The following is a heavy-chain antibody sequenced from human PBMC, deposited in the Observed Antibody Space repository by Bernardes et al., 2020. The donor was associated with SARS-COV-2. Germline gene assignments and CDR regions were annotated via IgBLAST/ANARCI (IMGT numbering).Heavy chain of an antibody. V-gene: IGHV4-39*01. CDR2: IYYSGST. J-gene: IGHJ6*02. CDR1: GGSISSSSYY. Sequence: SETLSLTCTVSGGSISSSSYYWGWIRQPPGKGLEWIGSIYYSGSTYYNPSLKSRVTISVDTSKNQFSLKLSSVTAADTAVYYCARLHGDYWGYYGMDVWGQGTPVTVSS. D-gene: IGHD2-21*02. CDR3: ARLHGDYWGYYGMDV.